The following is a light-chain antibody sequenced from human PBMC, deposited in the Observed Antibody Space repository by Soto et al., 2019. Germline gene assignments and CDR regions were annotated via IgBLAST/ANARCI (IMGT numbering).Light chain of an antibody. CDR3: SSYTTSNTRQIV. V-gene: IGLV2-14*03. Sequence: QSVLTQPASVSGSPGQSITISCTGTSNDIVAYNYVSWYQQHPGKAPKLMIFDVSNRPSGVSNRFSGSKSGNTASLTISGLQPEDEADYYCSSYTTSNTRQIVFGTGTKVTVL. J-gene: IGLJ1*01. CDR2: DVS. CDR1: SNDIVAYNY.